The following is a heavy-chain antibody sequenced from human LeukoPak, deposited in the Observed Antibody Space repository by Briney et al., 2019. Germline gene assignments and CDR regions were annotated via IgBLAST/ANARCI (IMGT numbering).Heavy chain of an antibody. D-gene: IGHD3-22*01. V-gene: IGHV1-46*01. Sequence: ASVKVSCKASGYTFTSYYMHWVRQAPGQGLEWMGIINPSGGSTSYAQKFQGRVTMTRDMSTSTVYMELSSLRSEDTAVYYCARVSPFNYYDSSGYFPAYWGQGTLVTVSS. CDR3: ARVSPFNYYDSSGYFPAY. CDR1: GYTFTSYY. J-gene: IGHJ4*02. CDR2: INPSGGST.